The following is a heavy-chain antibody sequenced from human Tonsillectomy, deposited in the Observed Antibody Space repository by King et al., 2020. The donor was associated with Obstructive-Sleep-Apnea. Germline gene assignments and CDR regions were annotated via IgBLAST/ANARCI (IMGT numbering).Heavy chain of an antibody. Sequence: LQLQESGPGLVKPSETLSLTCAVSGASISSSTYYWGWIRQPPGKGLEWIASISYSGSTYYNPSLKSRVTISVDTSRNQFSLKLSSVTAADTAVYYCARPAYCGSDCYSYGAFDFWDQGTMVTVSS. V-gene: IGHV4-39*07. CDR3: ARPAYCGSDCYSYGAFDF. CDR2: ISYSGST. CDR1: GASISSSTYY. D-gene: IGHD2-21*02. J-gene: IGHJ3*01.